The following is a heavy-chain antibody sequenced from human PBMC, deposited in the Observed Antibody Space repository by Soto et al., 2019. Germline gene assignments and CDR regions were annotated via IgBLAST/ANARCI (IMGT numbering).Heavy chain of an antibody. Sequence: KTSETLSLTCVVSGASISSGAYSWTWIRQPPGKGLEYIGYIVRSGNTYYNPSLKSRVTMSVDASKNQFSLNLSSVTAADTAVYYCARPDHYFKGGFDSWGQGTLVTVSS. V-gene: IGHV4-30-2*01. CDR1: GASISSGAYS. D-gene: IGHD2-21*01. CDR3: ARPDHYFKGGFDS. J-gene: IGHJ4*02. CDR2: IVRSGNT.